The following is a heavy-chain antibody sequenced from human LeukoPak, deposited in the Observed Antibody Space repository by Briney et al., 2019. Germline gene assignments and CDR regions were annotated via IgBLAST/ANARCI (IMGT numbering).Heavy chain of an antibody. CDR3: ARDLERFTANTNGMDV. CDR2: INPSGGST. Sequence: ASVKVSCKASGYTFTSYYMHWVRQAPGQGLEWMGIINPSGGSTSYAQKFQGRVTMTRDTSTSTAYMELRSLRSDDTAVNYCARDLERFTANTNGMDVWGQGTTVTVSS. D-gene: IGHD5-18*01. CDR1: GYTFTSYY. V-gene: IGHV1-46*01. J-gene: IGHJ6*02.